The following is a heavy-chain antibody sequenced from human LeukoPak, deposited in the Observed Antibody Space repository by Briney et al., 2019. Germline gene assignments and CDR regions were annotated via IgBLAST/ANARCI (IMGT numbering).Heavy chain of an antibody. CDR2: INHSGST. V-gene: IGHV4-39*07. D-gene: IGHD2-21*01. J-gene: IGHJ4*02. CDR1: GGSISSSSYY. Sequence: SETLSLTCTVSGGSISSSSYYWSWIRQPPGKGLEWIGEINHSGSTNYNPSLKSRVTISVDTSKNQFSLKLSSVTAADTAVYYCARSDGYNPLDYWGQGTLVTVSS. CDR3: ARSDGYNPLDY.